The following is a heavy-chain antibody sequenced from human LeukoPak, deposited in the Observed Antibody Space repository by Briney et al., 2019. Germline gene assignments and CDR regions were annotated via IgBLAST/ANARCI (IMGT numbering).Heavy chain of an antibody. CDR2: LYSGGSA. J-gene: IGHJ4*02. D-gene: IGHD3-3*01. CDR3: ARANAVLRFLEWLPRIRPYYFDY. V-gene: IGHV3-53*01. CDR1: GFTVSSNY. Sequence: GGSLRLSCAASGFTVSSNYMNWVRQAPGKGLEWIAVLYSGGSAYYADSVKGRFTISRDNSKNTLYLQIYSLRAEDTAVYYCARANAVLRFLEWLPRIRPYYFDYWGQGTLVTVSS.